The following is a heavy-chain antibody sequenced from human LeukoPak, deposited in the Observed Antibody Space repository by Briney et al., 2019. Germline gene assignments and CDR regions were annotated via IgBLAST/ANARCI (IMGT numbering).Heavy chain of an antibody. CDR2: IYSSGST. Sequence: PSQTLSLTCTVSGGSISSGDYYWSWIRQPPGKGLEWIGYIYSSGSTYYNPSLKSRVTISVDTSKNQFSLKLSSVTAADTAVYYCARDLLTMVRGVISSYYYGMDVWGQGTTVSVSS. CDR1: GGSISSGDYY. V-gene: IGHV4-30-4*01. D-gene: IGHD3-10*01. CDR3: ARDLLTMVRGVISSYYYGMDV. J-gene: IGHJ6*02.